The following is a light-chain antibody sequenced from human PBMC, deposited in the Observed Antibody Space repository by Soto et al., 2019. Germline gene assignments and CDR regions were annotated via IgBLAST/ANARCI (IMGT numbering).Light chain of an antibody. J-gene: IGKJ5*01. CDR1: QRVGSNF. V-gene: IGKV3D-15*01. CDR3: QQPSHWPIT. CDR2: GIS. Sequence: EVGLTQSPSTVAVSRGEGATLSCRASQRVGSNFLAWYQQKPGQPPRLLIYGISTRAAGIPDRFSGSGSGTEFTLTISSLQPEDFAVYYCQQPSHWPITFGQGTLLEIK.